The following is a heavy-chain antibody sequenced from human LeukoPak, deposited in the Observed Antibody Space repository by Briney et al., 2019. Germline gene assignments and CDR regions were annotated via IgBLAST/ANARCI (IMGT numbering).Heavy chain of an antibody. Sequence: PGGSLRLSCAASGFTFSSYWMHWVRQAPGKGLVWVSRINSDGSSTSYADSVKGRFTISRDNAKNTLYLQMNSLRADDTAVYYCARVARAEDYFDYWGQGTLVTVSS. CDR3: ARVARAEDYFDY. CDR1: GFTFSSYW. V-gene: IGHV3-74*01. J-gene: IGHJ4*02. CDR2: INSDGSST.